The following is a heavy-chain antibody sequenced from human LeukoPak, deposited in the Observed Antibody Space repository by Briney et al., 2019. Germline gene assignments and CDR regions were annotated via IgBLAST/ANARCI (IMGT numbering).Heavy chain of an antibody. J-gene: IGHJ4*02. CDR2: IYHSGST. Sequence: SETLSLTCTVSGGSISSYYWSWIRQPAGKGLEWIGSIYHSGSTYYNPSLKSRVTISVDTSKNQFSLKLSSVTAADTAVYYCARRRDFWSGYYWGQGTLVTVSS. CDR1: GGSISSYY. V-gene: IGHV4-4*07. D-gene: IGHD3-3*01. CDR3: ARRRDFWSGYY.